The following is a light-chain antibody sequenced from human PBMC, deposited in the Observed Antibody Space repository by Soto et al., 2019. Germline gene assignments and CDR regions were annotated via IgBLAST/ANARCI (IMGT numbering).Light chain of an antibody. Sequence: DIQMTQSPSPLSSSLGDRVTVTCRESQTITTYLNWYQQKPGKAPKLLIYGASSLQSRVPSRFSGCGSGKDFALTITSLRPEDFATYSCQRSYGTPWTVGQGTRV. V-gene: IGKV1-39*01. J-gene: IGKJ1*01. CDR3: QRSYGTPWT. CDR1: QTITTY. CDR2: GAS.